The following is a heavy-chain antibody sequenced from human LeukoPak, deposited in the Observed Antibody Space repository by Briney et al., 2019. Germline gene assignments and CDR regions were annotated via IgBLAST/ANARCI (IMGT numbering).Heavy chain of an antibody. V-gene: IGHV3-30*18. Sequence: GGSLRLSCAASGFSFKNYGMGWVRQAPGKGLEWVAVISHDGSNKYYADSVKGRFTISRDNSKNTLYVQVNSLGTEDTAAYYCAKGSYYDSSGSFYFDYWGQGTLVTVSS. CDR1: GFSFKNYG. CDR3: AKGSYYDSSGSFYFDY. J-gene: IGHJ4*02. CDR2: ISHDGSNK. D-gene: IGHD3-22*01.